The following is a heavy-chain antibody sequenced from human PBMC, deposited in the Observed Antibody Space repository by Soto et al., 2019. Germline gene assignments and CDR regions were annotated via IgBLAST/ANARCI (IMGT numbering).Heavy chain of an antibody. CDR1: GLNFSPFW. V-gene: IGHV5-51*01. Sequence: ESLKISCTHSGLNFSPFWIAWVRQMPVKGLEWMGTIYPDDSDTRYSPSFQGQVTISADKSIQTAYLQWGSLKASDSALYDCARENWRTLVWCLDAWGQGTLVTVSS. CDR3: ARENWRTLVWCLDA. CDR2: IYPDDSDT. J-gene: IGHJ5*02. D-gene: IGHD2-21*01.